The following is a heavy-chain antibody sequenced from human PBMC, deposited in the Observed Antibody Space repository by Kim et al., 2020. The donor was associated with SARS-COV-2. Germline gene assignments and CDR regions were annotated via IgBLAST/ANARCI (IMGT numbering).Heavy chain of an antibody. CDR1: GFTVSSNY. Sequence: GGSLRLSCAASGFTVSSNYMSWVRQAPGKGLEWVSVIYSGGSTYYADSVKGRFTISRDNSKNTLYLQMNSLRAEDTAVYYCAREVRYFDWLLQSDYYYYCGVDVGGRGTRVTVSS. V-gene: IGHV3-53*01. J-gene: IGHJ6*04. D-gene: IGHD3-9*01. CDR2: IYSGGST. CDR3: AREVRYFDWLLQSDYYYYCGVDV.